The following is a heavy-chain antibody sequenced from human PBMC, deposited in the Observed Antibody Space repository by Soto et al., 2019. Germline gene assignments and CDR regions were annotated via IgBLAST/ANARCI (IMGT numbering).Heavy chain of an antibody. CDR3: ARVLYYYDSSGYYYVPYYYYGMDV. CDR1: VDSVSSNSAA. D-gene: IGHD3-22*01. J-gene: IGHJ6*02. Sequence: PSQTLSLTCAISVDSVSSNSAAWNWIRQSPSRGLEWLGRTYYRSKWYNDYAVSVKSRITINPDTSKNQFSLQLNSVTPEDTAVYYCARVLYYYDSSGYYYVPYYYYGMDVWGQGTTVTVSS. CDR2: TYYRSKWYN. V-gene: IGHV6-1*01.